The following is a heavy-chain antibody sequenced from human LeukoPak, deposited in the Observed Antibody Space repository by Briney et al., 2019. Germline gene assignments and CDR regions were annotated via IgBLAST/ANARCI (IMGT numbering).Heavy chain of an antibody. J-gene: IGHJ4*02. D-gene: IGHD1-26*01. V-gene: IGHV3-7*04. CDR1: GFIFSDYG. Sequence: GRSLRLSCAASGFIFSDYGMSWVRQAPGKGLEWVATIKSDGSEKYYVDSVKGRFAISRDNAKNSLNLQMSSLRAEDTAVYYCARDLTGSNLYWGQGTLVTVSS. CDR3: ARDLTGSNLY. CDR2: IKSDGSEK.